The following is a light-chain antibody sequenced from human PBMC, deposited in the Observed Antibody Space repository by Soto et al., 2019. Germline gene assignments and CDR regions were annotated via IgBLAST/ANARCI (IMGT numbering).Light chain of an antibody. Sequence: ETVMTQSPATLYVSPGERATLSCRASQSVSSDLAWYQQTPGQAPRLLIYGASTRATGIPARFSGSGSGTEFTLTIRSLQAEDFAVYYCQQYNDWPRTFGQGTKVEIK. J-gene: IGKJ1*01. V-gene: IGKV3-15*01. CDR2: GAS. CDR1: QSVSSD. CDR3: QQYNDWPRT.